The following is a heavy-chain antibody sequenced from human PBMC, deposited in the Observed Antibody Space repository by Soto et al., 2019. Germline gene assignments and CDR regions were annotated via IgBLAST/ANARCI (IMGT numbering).Heavy chain of an antibody. CDR2: IRSKAYGGTT. Sequence: PGGSLRLSCTASGFTFGDYAMSWVRQAPGKGLEWVGFIRSKAYGGTTEYAASVKGRFTISRDDSKSIAYLQMNSLKTEDTAVYYCTSSILEWLLLTYYYYGMDVWGQGTTVT. CDR3: TSSILEWLLLTYYYYGMDV. V-gene: IGHV3-49*04. D-gene: IGHD3-3*01. CDR1: GFTFGDYA. J-gene: IGHJ6*02.